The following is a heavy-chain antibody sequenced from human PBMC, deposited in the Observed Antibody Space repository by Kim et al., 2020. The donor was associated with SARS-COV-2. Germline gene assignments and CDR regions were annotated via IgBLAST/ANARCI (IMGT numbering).Heavy chain of an antibody. Sequence: SVKVSCKASGGTFSSYAISWVRQAPGQGLEWMGRIIPILGIANYAQKFQGRVTITADKSTSTAYMELSSLRSEDTAVYYCASLGHCSSTSCYPHLGAFDIWGQGTMVTVSS. V-gene: IGHV1-69*04. CDR3: ASLGHCSSTSCYPHLGAFDI. CDR1: GGTFSSYA. J-gene: IGHJ3*02. CDR2: IIPILGIA. D-gene: IGHD2-2*01.